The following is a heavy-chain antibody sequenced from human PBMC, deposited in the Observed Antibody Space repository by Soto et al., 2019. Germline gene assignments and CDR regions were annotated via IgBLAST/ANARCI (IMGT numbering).Heavy chain of an antibody. D-gene: IGHD2-21*02. CDR3: AKDLLGCGGDCAGNNFDY. CDR2: ISGSGGST. V-gene: IGHV3-23*01. CDR1: GLTVSSYA. Sequence: PGGSLRLSCAASGLTVSSYAMSGVRQAPGKGLEWVSAISGSGGSTYYADSVKGRFTISRDNSKNTLYLQMNSLRAEDTAVYYCAKDLLGCGGDCAGNNFDYWGQGTLVTVSS. J-gene: IGHJ4*02.